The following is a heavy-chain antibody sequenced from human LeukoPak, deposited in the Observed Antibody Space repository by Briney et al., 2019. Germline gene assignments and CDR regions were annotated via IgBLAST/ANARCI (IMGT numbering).Heavy chain of an antibody. CDR1: GGTFSSYA. CDR3: AGAPRDGYNFGYYYYMDV. V-gene: IGHV1-69*13. D-gene: IGHD5-24*01. Sequence: SVKVSCKASGGTFSSYAISWVRQAPGQGLEWMGGIIPIFGTANYAQKFQGRVTITADESTSTAYMELSSLRSEDTAVYYCAGAPRDGYNFGYYYYMDVWGKGTTVTISS. J-gene: IGHJ6*03. CDR2: IIPIFGTA.